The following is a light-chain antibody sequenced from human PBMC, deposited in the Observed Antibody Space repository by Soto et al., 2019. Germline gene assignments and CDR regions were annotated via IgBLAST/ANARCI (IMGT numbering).Light chain of an antibody. CDR1: SSNIGSNT. V-gene: IGLV1-44*01. CDR2: SNN. CDR3: AAWDDRLNGPL. J-gene: IGLJ2*01. Sequence: QSVLTQPPSASGTPGQRVTISCSGSSSNIGSNTVNWYQQLPGTAPKLLIYSNNQRPSGVPDRFSGSKSGTSASLAISGLQSEDEADYYCAAWDDRLNGPLFGGGTKPTVL.